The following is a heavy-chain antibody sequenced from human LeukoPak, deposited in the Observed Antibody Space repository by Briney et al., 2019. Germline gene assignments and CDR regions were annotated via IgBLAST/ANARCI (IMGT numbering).Heavy chain of an antibody. CDR2: IKQDGSEK. J-gene: IGHJ6*02. CDR3: AKHSSGWYGYYYYYYGMDV. V-gene: IGHV3-7*01. D-gene: IGHD6-19*01. Sequence: GGSLRLSCAASGFTFSSYRMSWVRQAPGKGLEWVANIKQDGSEKYYVDSVKGRFTISRDNAKNSLYLQMNSLRAEDTAVYYCAKHSSGWYGYYYYYYGMDVWGQGTTVTVSS. CDR1: GFTFSSYR.